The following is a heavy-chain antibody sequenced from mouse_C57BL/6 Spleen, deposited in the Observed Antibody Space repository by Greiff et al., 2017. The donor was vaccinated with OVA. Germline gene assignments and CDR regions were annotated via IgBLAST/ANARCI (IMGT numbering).Heavy chain of an antibody. Sequence: DVKLQESGPGLVKPSQSLSLTCSVTGYSITSGYYWHWIRQFPGNKLEWMGYISYDGSNNYNPSLKNRISITRDTSKNQFFLKLNSVTTEDTATYYCAIDPYYYGRGGYCDVWGTGTTVTVSS. V-gene: IGHV3-6*01. CDR3: AIDPYYYGRGGYCDV. J-gene: IGHJ1*03. D-gene: IGHD1-1*01. CDR2: ISYDGSN. CDR1: GYSITSGYY.